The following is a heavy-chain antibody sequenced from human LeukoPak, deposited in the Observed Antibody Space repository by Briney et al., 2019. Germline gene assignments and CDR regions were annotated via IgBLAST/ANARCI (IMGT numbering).Heavy chain of an antibody. CDR2: INPSGGST. D-gene: IGHD6-19*01. V-gene: IGHV1-46*01. CDR3: ARGLNGGIWQWLAPFDY. Sequence: GASVKVSCKASGYTFTSYYMHWVRQAPGQGLEWMGIINPSGGSTSYAQKFQGRVTMTRDMSTSTVYMELSSLRSEDTAVYYCARGLNGGIWQWLAPFDYWGQGTLVTVSS. CDR1: GYTFTSYY. J-gene: IGHJ4*02.